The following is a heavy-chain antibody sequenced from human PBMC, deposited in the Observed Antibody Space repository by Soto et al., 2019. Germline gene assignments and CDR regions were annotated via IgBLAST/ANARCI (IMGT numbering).Heavy chain of an antibody. CDR2: IYPGDSDT. V-gene: IGHV5-51*01. D-gene: IGHD3-10*01. Sequence: GESLKISCKGSGYSFTSYWIGWVRQMPGKGLEWMGIIYPGDSDTRYSPSFQGQVTISADKSISTAYLQWSSLKASDTAMYYCARHTITMVRGVPAAGYYYTDVWGKGTTVTVSS. CDR1: GYSFTSYW. J-gene: IGHJ6*03. CDR3: ARHTITMVRGVPAAGYYYTDV.